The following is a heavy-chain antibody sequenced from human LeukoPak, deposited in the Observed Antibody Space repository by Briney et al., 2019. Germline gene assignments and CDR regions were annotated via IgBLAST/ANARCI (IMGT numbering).Heavy chain of an antibody. D-gene: IGHD6-19*01. CDR3: ARPSSGWWARGFDY. V-gene: IGHV4-59*12. J-gene: IGHJ4*02. CDR1: GGSISSYY. Sequence: SETLSLTCTVSGGSISSYYWSWIRQPPGKGLEWIGYIYYSGSTNYNPSLKSRVTISVDTSKNQFSLKLSSVTAADTAVYYCARPSSGWWARGFDYWGQGTLVTVSS. CDR2: IYYSGST.